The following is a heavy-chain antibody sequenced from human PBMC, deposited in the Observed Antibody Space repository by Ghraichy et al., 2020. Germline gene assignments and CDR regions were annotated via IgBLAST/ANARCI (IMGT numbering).Heavy chain of an antibody. V-gene: IGHV3-53*01. Sequence: GGSLRLSCAASGFTVSSNYMSWVRQAPGKGLEWVSVIYSGGSTYYADSVKGRFTISRDNSKNTLYLQMNSLRAEDTAVYYCARGGTSRVVWSYYYYYMDVWGKGTTVTVSS. CDR3: ARGGTSRVVWSYYYYYMDV. J-gene: IGHJ6*03. CDR2: IYSGGST. CDR1: GFTVSSNY. D-gene: IGHD3-16*01.